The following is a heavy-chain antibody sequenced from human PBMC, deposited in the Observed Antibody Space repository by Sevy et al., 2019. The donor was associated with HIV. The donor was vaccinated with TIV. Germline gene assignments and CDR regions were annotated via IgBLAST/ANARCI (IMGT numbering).Heavy chain of an antibody. CDR1: GGSISSYY. CDR2: IYYSGST. D-gene: IGHD3-22*01. CDR3: ARDRDYDSSGYYYRDYGMDV. Sequence: SDTLSLTCTVSGGSISSYYWSWIRQPPGKGLEWIGYIYYSGSTNYNPSLKSRVTISVDTSKNQFSLKLSSVTAADTAVYYCARDRDYDSSGYYYRDYGMDVWGQGTTVTVSS. J-gene: IGHJ6*02. V-gene: IGHV4-59*01.